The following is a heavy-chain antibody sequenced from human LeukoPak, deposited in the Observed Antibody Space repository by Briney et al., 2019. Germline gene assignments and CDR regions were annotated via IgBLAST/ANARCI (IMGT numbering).Heavy chain of an antibody. CDR2: ISSSSSYI. Sequence: GGSLRLSXAASGFTFSSHSMNWVRQAPGKGLEWVSSISSSSSYIYYADSVKGRFTISRDNAKNSLYLQMNSLRAEDTAVYYCARGGAVAGLDYWGQGTLVTVSS. CDR1: GFTFSSHS. D-gene: IGHD6-19*01. CDR3: ARGGAVAGLDY. J-gene: IGHJ4*02. V-gene: IGHV3-21*04.